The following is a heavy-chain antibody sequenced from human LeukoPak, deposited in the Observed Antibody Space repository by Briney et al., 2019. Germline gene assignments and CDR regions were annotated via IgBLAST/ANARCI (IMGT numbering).Heavy chain of an antibody. CDR2: IDSETT. CDR1: GVFISSGGFF. D-gene: IGHD2-15*01. Sequence: SETLSLTCSVSGVFISSGGFFWNWIRQPPGKGLEWIGYIDSETTHYNPSLKSRVTISVDRSKNQFSLRLASVTAADTAVFYCARSGGYCSGGRCYNFDSWGQGTLVTVSS. V-gene: IGHV4-30-2*01. CDR3: ARSGGYCSGGRCYNFDS. J-gene: IGHJ4*02.